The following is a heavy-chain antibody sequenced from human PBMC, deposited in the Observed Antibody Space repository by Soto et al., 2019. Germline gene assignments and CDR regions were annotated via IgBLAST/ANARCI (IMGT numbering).Heavy chain of an antibody. V-gene: IGHV3-33*01. CDR1: GFTLSSYG. Sequence: QVQLVESGGGVVQPGRSLRLSCAASGFTLSSYGMHWVRQAPGKGLEWVAVIWYDGSNKYYADSVKGRFTISRDNSKNTLYLQMNSLRAEDTAVYYCARDSSSFDYWGQGTLVTVSS. CDR3: ARDSSSFDY. CDR2: IWYDGSNK. D-gene: IGHD6-19*01. J-gene: IGHJ4*02.